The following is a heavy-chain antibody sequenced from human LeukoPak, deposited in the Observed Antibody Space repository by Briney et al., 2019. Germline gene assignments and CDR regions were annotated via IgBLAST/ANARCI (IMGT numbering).Heavy chain of an antibody. V-gene: IGHV3-66*01. CDR3: ARANYGSGSYYGS. Sequence: QPGGSLRLSCAASGFTASSNYMSWVRQAPGKGLEWVSVIYSGGSTYYADSVKGRFTISRDNSKNTLYLQMNSLRAEDTAVYYCARANYGSGSYYGSWGQGTLVTVSS. CDR2: IYSGGST. CDR1: GFTASSNY. D-gene: IGHD3-10*01. J-gene: IGHJ5*02.